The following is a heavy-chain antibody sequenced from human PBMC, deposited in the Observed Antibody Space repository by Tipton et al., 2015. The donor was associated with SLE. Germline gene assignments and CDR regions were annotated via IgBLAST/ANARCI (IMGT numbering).Heavy chain of an antibody. D-gene: IGHD3-16*01. Sequence: VKPSETLSLTCTVSGGSINNYYWSWIRQPPGKGLEWIGYIYYSGSTNYNPSPKSRVTISVDTSKNQFSLKLSSVTAADTAVYYCAREKGDAYPNLVAFDIWGQGTMVTVSS. J-gene: IGHJ3*02. CDR3: AREKGDAYPNLVAFDI. V-gene: IGHV4-59*01. CDR2: IYYSGST. CDR1: GGSINNYY.